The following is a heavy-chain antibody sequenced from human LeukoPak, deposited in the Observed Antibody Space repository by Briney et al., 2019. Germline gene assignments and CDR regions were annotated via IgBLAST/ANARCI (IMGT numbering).Heavy chain of an antibody. D-gene: IGHD3-22*01. CDR3: ARARTYYYDSSGYYKTAEFDY. CDR1: GYTFTSYG. J-gene: IGHJ4*02. CDR2: ISAYNGNT. Sequence: ASVKVSCKASGYTFTSYGISWVRQAPGQGLEWMGWISAYNGNTNYAQKLQGRVTMTTDTSTSTAYMELRSLRSDDTAVYYCARARTYYYDSSGYYKTAEFDYWGQGTLVTVSS. V-gene: IGHV1-18*01.